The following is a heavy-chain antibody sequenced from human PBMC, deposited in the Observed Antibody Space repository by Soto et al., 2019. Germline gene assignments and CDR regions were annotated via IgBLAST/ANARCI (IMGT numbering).Heavy chain of an antibody. D-gene: IGHD6-6*01. Sequence: GEPLKISCKGSVYSFTSYWISWVRQMPGKGLEWMGRIDPSDSYTNYSPSFQGHVTISADKSISTAYLQWSSLKASDTAMYYCASTLYSSSYHYFDYWGQGTLVTVSS. CDR3: ASTLYSSSYHYFDY. CDR2: IDPSDSYT. CDR1: VYSFTSYW. V-gene: IGHV5-10-1*01. J-gene: IGHJ4*02.